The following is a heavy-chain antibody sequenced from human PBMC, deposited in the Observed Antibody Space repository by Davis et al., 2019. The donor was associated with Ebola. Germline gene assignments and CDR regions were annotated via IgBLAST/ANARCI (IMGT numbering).Heavy chain of an antibody. J-gene: IGHJ4*02. V-gene: IGHV3-23*01. CDR2: ISGSGGST. CDR1: GFTFSSYA. CDR3: AKGTVTRYFDY. Sequence: GESLKISCAASGFTFSSYAMSWVRQAPGKGLEWVSAISGSGGSTYYADSVKGRFTISRDNSKNTLCLQMNSLRAEDTAVYYCAKGTVTRYFDYWGQGTLVTVSS. D-gene: IGHD4-17*01.